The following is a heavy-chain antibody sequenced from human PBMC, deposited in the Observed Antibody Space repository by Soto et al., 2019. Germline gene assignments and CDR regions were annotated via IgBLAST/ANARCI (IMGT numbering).Heavy chain of an antibody. CDR3: ARSENNCGDNWFDP. V-gene: IGHV4-31*03. Sequence: PSETLSLTCTVSGGSISSGGYYWSWIRQHPGKGLEWIGYSYYSGSTYYNPSLKSRVTIAVDTSKNQFSLKLRSVTAADTAVYYCARSENNCGDNWFDPWGQGTLVTVSS. CDR1: GGSISSGGYY. J-gene: IGHJ5*02. CDR2: SYYSGST. D-gene: IGHD1-1*01.